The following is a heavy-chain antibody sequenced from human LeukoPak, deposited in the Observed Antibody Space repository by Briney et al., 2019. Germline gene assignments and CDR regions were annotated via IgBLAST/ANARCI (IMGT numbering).Heavy chain of an antibody. J-gene: IGHJ6*02. CDR1: GFTFSSYA. CDR2: VSDSGYSA. D-gene: IGHD1-14*01. V-gene: IGHV3-23*01. CDR3: AKDLDRAYYYYYGMDV. Sequence: QPGGSLRLSCIASGFTFSSYAMSWVRQAPGKGLEWVSAVSDSGYSAHYADSVKGRFTISRDNSKNTLYLQMNSLRAEDTAVYYCAKDLDRAYYYYYGMDVWGQGTTVTVSS.